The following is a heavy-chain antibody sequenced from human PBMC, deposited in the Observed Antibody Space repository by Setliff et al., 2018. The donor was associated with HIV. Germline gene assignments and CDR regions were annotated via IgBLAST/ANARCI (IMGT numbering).Heavy chain of an antibody. CDR3: ARKDWTVAALEY. V-gene: IGHV4-4*09. J-gene: IGHJ4*02. CDR2: IYISGST. Sequence: PSETLSLTCTVFGGSITRYYWSWIRQSLGKGLEWIGYIYISGSTDYSPSLKSRVTISADTSKNQVSLKLTSATAADSAVYYCARKDWTVAALEYWGQGTLVTVSS. D-gene: IGHD1-1*01. CDR1: GGSITRYY.